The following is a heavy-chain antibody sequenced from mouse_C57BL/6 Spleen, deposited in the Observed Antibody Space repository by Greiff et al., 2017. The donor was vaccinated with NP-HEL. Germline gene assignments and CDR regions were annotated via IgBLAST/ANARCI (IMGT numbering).Heavy chain of an antibody. CDR1: GYTFTSYW. Sequence: VQLQQPGAELVRPGSSVKLSCKASGYTFTSYWMPWVKQRPIQGLEWIGNIDPSDSETHYNQKFKDKATLTVDKSSSTAYMQLSSLTSEDSAVYYCARKGVTTVAMDYWGQGTSVTVSS. CDR3: ARKGVTTVAMDY. D-gene: IGHD1-1*01. J-gene: IGHJ4*01. V-gene: IGHV1-52*01. CDR2: IDPSDSET.